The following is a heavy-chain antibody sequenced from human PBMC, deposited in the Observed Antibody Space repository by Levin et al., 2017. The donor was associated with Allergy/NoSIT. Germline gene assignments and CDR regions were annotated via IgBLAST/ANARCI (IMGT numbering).Heavy chain of an antibody. V-gene: IGHV4-39*07. J-gene: IGHJ4*02. D-gene: IGHD6-13*01. Sequence: SETLSLTCTVSGGSISSSSYYWGWIRQPPGTGLEWIGSIYYSGSTYSNPSLKSRVTISVDTSKNQFSLKLSSVTAADTAVYYCARDRTGYSSPFDYWGQGTLVTVSS. CDR2: IYYSGST. CDR1: GGSISSSSYY. CDR3: ARDRTGYSSPFDY.